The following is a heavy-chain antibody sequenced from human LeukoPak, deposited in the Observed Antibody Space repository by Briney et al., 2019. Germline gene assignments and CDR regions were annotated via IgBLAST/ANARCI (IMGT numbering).Heavy chain of an antibody. CDR3: AKDRGVATTNYYYMDV. V-gene: IGHV3-30*02. J-gene: IGHJ6*03. CDR1: GFTFSSYG. CDR2: IRYDGSNK. D-gene: IGHD5-12*01. Sequence: PGGSLRLSCAASGFTFSSYGMHWVRQAPGKGLEWVAFIRYDGSNKYYADSVKGRFTISRDNSKNTLYLQMNSLRAEDTAVYYCAKDRGVATTNYYYMDVWGKGTTVTVSS.